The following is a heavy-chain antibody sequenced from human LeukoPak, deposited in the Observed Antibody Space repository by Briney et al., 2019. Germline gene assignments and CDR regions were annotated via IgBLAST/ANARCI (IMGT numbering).Heavy chain of an antibody. CDR2: INPNSGGT. J-gene: IGHJ4*02. CDR1: GYTFTGYY. V-gene: IGHV1-2*02. D-gene: IGHD5-18*01. CDR3: AGEEIQLWTRSGIDY. Sequence: GASVKVSCKASGYTFTGYYMHWVRQAPGQGLEWMGWINPNSGGTNYAQKFQGRVTMTRDTSISTAYMELSRLRSDDTAVYYCAGEEIQLWTRSGIDYWGQGTLVTVSS.